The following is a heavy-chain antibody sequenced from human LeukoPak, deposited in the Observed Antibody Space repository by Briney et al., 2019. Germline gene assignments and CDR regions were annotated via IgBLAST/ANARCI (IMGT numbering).Heavy chain of an antibody. D-gene: IGHD6-13*01. V-gene: IGHV4-61*02. CDR3: ARDRYSSTGDAFDI. CDR2: IYTSGST. Sequence: SETLSLTCTVSGGSISSGGYYWSWIRQHPGKGLEWIGRIYTSGSTNYNPSLKSRVTMSVDTSKNQFSLKLSSVTAADTAVYYCARDRYSSTGDAFDIWGQGTMVTVSS. CDR1: GGSISSGGYY. J-gene: IGHJ3*02.